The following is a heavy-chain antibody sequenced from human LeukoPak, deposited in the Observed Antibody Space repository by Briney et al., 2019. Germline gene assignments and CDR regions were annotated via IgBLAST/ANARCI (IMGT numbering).Heavy chain of an antibody. V-gene: IGHV3-15*01. J-gene: IGHJ4*02. CDR1: GFTFSDAW. D-gene: IGHD3-10*01. CDR2: IKSKTDGGTT. CDR3: TTDGGITLVRGVIIAADF. Sequence: GGSLRLSCGASGFTFSDAWMSWVRQAPGKGLEWVGRIKSKTDGGTTDYAAPVKGRFTISRDDSKNTLYLQMNSLKTEDTAVYYCTTDGGITLVRGVIIAADFWGQGTLVTVSS.